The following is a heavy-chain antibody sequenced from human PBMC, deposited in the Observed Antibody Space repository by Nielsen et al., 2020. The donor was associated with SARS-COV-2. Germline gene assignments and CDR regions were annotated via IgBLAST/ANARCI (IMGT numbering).Heavy chain of an antibody. D-gene: IGHD3-16*01. J-gene: IGHJ6*02. V-gene: IGHV3-33*03. CDR1: GFTFSSYG. CDR3: AKSAVGGYYYGMDV. CDR2: IWYDGSNK. Sequence: GGSLRLSCAASGFTFSSYGMHWVRQAPGKGLEWVAVIWYDGSNKYYADSVKGRFTISRDNAKNSLYLQMNSLRAEDTAVYYCAKSAVGGYYYGMDVWGQGTTVTVSS.